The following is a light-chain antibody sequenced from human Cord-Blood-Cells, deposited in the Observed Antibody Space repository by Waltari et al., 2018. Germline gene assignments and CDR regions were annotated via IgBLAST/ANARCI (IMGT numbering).Light chain of an antibody. CDR3: SSYTSSSTWV. CDR2: DVS. CDR1: SSDVGGYNH. Sequence: QSALTQPAPLSGSPGPSITIPCTCTSSDVGGYNHVPWYQQHPGKAPKLMIYDVSNRPSGVSNRFSGSKSGNTASLTISGLQAEDEADYYCSSYTSSSTWVFGGGTKLTVL. J-gene: IGLJ3*02. V-gene: IGLV2-14*01.